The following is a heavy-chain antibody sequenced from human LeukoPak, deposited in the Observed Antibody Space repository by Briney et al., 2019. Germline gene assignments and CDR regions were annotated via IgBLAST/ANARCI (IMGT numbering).Heavy chain of an antibody. V-gene: IGHV5-51*01. J-gene: IGHJ6*03. D-gene: IGHD2-2*01. CDR1: GSSFTSYW. CDR2: IYPGDSDT. Sequence: RGESLKISCQGSGSSFTSYWIGWGRQLPGKGLEWMGIIYPGDSDTRYSPSFQGQVTISADKSISTAYLQWSSLKASDTAMYYCARQVPAAAIAHYYYMDVWGKGTTVTVSS. CDR3: ARQVPAAAIAHYYYMDV.